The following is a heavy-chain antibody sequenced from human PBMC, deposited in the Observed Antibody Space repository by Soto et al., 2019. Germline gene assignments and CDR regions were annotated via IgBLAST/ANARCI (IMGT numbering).Heavy chain of an antibody. CDR1: GDTFKNSV. Sequence: QVQLVQSGVEVKKPGSSVRVSCKASGDTFKNSVILWVRQAPGQGLEWMGGTIPLFGTTDYAQKFQGRLTITTDESTTTAYMEVSRLTSEDTAVYYCVAELAFGKLSVVWGQGTTVIVSS. CDR2: TIPLFGTT. V-gene: IGHV1-69*01. D-gene: IGHD3-10*01. CDR3: VAELAFGKLSVV. J-gene: IGHJ6*02.